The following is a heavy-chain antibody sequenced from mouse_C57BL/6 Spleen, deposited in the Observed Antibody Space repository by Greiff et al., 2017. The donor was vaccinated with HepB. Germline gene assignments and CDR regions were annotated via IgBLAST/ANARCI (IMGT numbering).Heavy chain of an antibody. CDR2: IDPSDSET. D-gene: IGHD3-2*02. J-gene: IGHJ3*01. CDR1: GYTFTSYW. V-gene: IGHV1-52*01. CDR3: ARKGDSSGSWFAY. Sequence: QVQLQQPGAELVRPGSSVKLYCKASGYTFTSYWMHWVKQRPIQGLEWIGNIDPSDSETHYNQKFKDKATLTVDKSSSTAYMQLSSLTSEDSAVYYCARKGDSSGSWFAYWGQGTLVTVSA.